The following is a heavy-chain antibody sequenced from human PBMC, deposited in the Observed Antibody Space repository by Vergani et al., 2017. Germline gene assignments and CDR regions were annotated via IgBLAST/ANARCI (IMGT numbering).Heavy chain of an antibody. CDR3: AKTHDFSSLYSSYNWFDP. V-gene: IGHV5-51*03. Sequence: EVMLVQSGAEVKKPGESLKISCKYSESSIISNEIAWVRQMSGKGLQWMGNINPIDSKISYSPSFQGQVTMSVDKSLSTAYLQWSSLTASDTATYYCAKTHDFSSLYSSYNWFDPWGQGTQVTVSS. CDR2: INPIDSKI. D-gene: IGHD3-3*01. CDR1: ESSIISNE. J-gene: IGHJ5*02.